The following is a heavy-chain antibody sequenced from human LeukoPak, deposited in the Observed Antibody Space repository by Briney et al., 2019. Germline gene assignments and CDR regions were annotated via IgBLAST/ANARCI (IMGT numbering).Heavy chain of an antibody. J-gene: IGHJ4*02. CDR3: ASWPGGWYGEDS. V-gene: IGHV3-53*01. CDR2: IHSGGNA. D-gene: IGHD6-19*01. Sequence: GGFLRLSCAASGFTVNRYYMTWVRQAPGKGLEWVSLIHSGGNAYYADSVKGRFTISRDTSKNTLYLQMNSLRAEDTAVYYCASWPGGWYGEDSWGQGTLVTVSS. CDR1: GFTVNRYY.